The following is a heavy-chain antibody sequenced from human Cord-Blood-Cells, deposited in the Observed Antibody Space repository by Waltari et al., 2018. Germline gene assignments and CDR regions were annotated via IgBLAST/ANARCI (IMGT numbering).Heavy chain of an antibody. CDR2: INHSGST. J-gene: IGHJ5*02. CDR1: GGSFSGYY. D-gene: IGHD2-2*01. Sequence: QVQLQQWGAGLLKPSETLSLTCAGYGGSFSGYYWSWIRQPPGKGLEWIGEINHSGSTNYNPSLKSRVTISVDTSKNQFSLKLSSVTAADTAVYYCARGQVVVVPAAMVWFDPWGQGTLVTVSS. V-gene: IGHV4-34*01. CDR3: ARGQVVVVPAAMVWFDP.